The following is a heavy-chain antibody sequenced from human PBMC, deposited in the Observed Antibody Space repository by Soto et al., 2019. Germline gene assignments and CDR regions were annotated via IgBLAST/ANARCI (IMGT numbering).Heavy chain of an antibody. D-gene: IGHD3-22*01. J-gene: IGHJ4*02. V-gene: IGHV3-74*01. CDR1: GFTISTYW. Sequence: EVQLVESGGGLVQPGGSLRLSCAASGFTISTYWMHWVRQAPGKGLVWVSRINSDGSSTTYADSVKGRFTISRDNAKNTVYLQMNSLRAEDTAMYYCASSSYDSRYYFDYWGQGNLVTVSS. CDR2: INSDGSST. CDR3: ASSSYDSRYYFDY.